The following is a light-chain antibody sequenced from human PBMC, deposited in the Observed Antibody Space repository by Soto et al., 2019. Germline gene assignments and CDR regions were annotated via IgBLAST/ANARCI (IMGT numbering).Light chain of an antibody. J-gene: IGLJ2*01. Sequence: KFMLTQPHSVSESPGKTLTISCTRSSGSIASNYVQWYQQRPGSAPTTVIYDDNQRPSGVPDRFSGSIDSSSNSASLTVSGLKTEDEADYFCQSYASGNFVVFGGGTKLTVL. CDR2: DDN. CDR3: QSYASGNFVV. CDR1: SGSIASNY. V-gene: IGLV6-57*04.